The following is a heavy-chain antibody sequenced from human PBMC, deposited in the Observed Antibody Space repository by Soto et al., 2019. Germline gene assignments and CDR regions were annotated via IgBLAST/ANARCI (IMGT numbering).Heavy chain of an antibody. V-gene: IGHV4-59*08. CDR2: VYYSGST. CDR1: GASISSSY. CDR3: ARLPLAIMAPVTGIF. D-gene: IGHD5-12*01. J-gene: IGHJ4*02. Sequence: SETLSLTCTVSGASISSSYWSWIRQSPGKGLEWIGYVYYSGSTNYNPSLKSRVTISVDTSKNQFSLELSSVTAADTAVYYCARLPLAIMAPVTGIFWGRGTLVTVSS.